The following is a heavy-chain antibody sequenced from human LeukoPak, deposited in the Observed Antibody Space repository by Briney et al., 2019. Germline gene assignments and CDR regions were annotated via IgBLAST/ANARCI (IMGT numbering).Heavy chain of an antibody. CDR3: TRQQGMDV. CDR1: EYTFSNYA. J-gene: IGHJ6*02. Sequence: GGSLRLSCVASEYTFSNYAMSWVRQASGKGLEWVGRIRSKANSYATAYAASVKGGFTISRDDSKNTAYLQMNSLKTEDTAVYYCTRQQGMDVWGQGTTVTVSS. V-gene: IGHV3-73*01. CDR2: IRSKANSYAT.